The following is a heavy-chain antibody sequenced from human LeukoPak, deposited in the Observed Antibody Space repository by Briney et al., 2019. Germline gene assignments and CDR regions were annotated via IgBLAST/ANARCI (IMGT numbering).Heavy chain of an antibody. CDR2: IYYSENT. CDR1: GGSISSNSYY. V-gene: IGHV4-39*02. CDR3: AREGGGFDF. Sequence: SETLSLTCIVFGGSISSNSYYWGWIRQPPGKGLEWIGSIYYSENTYYNPSLKSRVTISVDTSKNQFSLKLSSVTAADTAVYYCAREGGGFDFWGQGTLVTVSS. J-gene: IGHJ4*02. D-gene: IGHD3-16*01.